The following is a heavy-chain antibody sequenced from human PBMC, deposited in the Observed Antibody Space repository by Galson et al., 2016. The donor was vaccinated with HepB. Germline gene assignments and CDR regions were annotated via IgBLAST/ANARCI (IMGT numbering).Heavy chain of an antibody. CDR3: ARSNLLVPAAILRYGLDV. CDR2: ISNGGTT. CDR1: GFTFNTYA. V-gene: IGHV3-64*02. Sequence: SLRLSCAASGFTFNTYAMHWVRQPPAPGKGLEYVSAISNGGTTYYAESVTGRFTISRDNSKNMLYLQMGSLRPEDMAVYYCARSNLLVPAAILRYGLDVWGQGTTVTVSS. J-gene: IGHJ6*02. D-gene: IGHD2-2*01.